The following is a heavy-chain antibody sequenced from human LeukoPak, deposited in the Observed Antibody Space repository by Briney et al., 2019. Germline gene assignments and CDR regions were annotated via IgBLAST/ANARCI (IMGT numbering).Heavy chain of an antibody. CDR3: ARVGYCSSTSCPPGTAFDP. CDR2: ISAHNGNT. V-gene: IGHV1-18*01. D-gene: IGHD2-2*01. CDR1: GYTFTSYG. Sequence: ASVKVSCKASGYTFTSYGISWVRQAPGQGLEWMGWISAHNGNTNYAQKLQGRVTMTTDTSTSTAYMELRSLRSDDTAVYYCARVGYCSSTSCPPGTAFDPWGQGTLVTVSS. J-gene: IGHJ5*02.